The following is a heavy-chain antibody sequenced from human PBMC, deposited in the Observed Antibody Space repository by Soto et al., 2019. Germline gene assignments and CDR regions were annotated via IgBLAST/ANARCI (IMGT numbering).Heavy chain of an antibody. CDR1: GFTFTSSA. CDR2: IVVGSGNT. D-gene: IGHD3-10*01. J-gene: IGHJ4*02. Sequence: QMQLVQSGPEVKKPGTSVKVSCKASGFTFTSSAVQWVRQARGQRLEWIGWIVVGSGNTNYAQKFQERVTITRDMSTSTAYMELGSLRSEDTAVYYCAAGGSGSPLTNFDYWGQGTLVTVSS. V-gene: IGHV1-58*01. CDR3: AAGGSGSPLTNFDY.